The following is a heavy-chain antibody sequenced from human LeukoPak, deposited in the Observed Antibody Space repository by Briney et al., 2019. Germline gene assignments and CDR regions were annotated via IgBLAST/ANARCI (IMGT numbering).Heavy chain of an antibody. Sequence: GASVKVSCKASGGTFSSYAISWVRQAPGQGLEWMGGIIPIFGTANYAQKFQGRVTITRDTSASTAHMELSSLRSEDTAVYYCARASTFRSGSYDYWGQGTLVTVSS. D-gene: IGHD1-26*01. CDR2: IIPIFGTA. CDR3: ARASTFRSGSYDY. J-gene: IGHJ4*02. V-gene: IGHV1-69*05. CDR1: GGTFSSYA.